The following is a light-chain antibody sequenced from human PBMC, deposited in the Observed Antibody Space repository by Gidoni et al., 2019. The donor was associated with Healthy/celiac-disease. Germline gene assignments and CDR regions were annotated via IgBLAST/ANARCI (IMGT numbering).Light chain of an antibody. J-gene: IGLJ2*01. CDR2: ENN. CDR1: SSNIGKNY. V-gene: IGLV1-51*02. Sequence: QSVGTEPPSVSADTGQKVTLSCSGSSSNIGKNYVSWYQQLPGTAPKLLIYENNKRPSGIPDRFSGSKSGTSATLALTVLLSVSEAAYYCLTWESSLLALLFGGWTKLTVL. CDR3: LTWESSLLALL.